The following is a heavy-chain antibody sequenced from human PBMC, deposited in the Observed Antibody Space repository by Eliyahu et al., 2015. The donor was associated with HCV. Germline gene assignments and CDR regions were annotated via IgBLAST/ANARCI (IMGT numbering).Heavy chain of an antibody. Sequence: EVQLLESGGGLVQPGGSLRLSCAASGFTFSTYAMSWVRQAPGKGLEWVSAISGSGATTYYGDSVKGRFTISRDNSKNTLYLQMNSLRAEDTAVYYCAKERQSTGYFDYWGQGTLVTVSS. J-gene: IGHJ4*02. D-gene: IGHD5-24*01. CDR2: ISGSGATT. CDR1: GFTFSTYA. CDR3: AKERQSTGYFDY. V-gene: IGHV3-23*01.